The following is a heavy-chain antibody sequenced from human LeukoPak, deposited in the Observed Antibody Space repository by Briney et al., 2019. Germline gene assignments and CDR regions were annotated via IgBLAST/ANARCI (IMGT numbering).Heavy chain of an antibody. V-gene: IGHV3-23*01. CDR1: GFTFSSYA. CDR3: VRMRLRAPGRSTSIWYTDPFDY. CDR2: ITGSGTST. D-gene: IGHD6-13*01. J-gene: IGHJ4*02. Sequence: PGGSLRLSCAASGFTFSSYAMSWVRQAPGKGLEWVSAITGSGTSTYYADSVKGRFTISRDNSQNTLFLQMNSLRAEDTAVYYCVRMRLRAPGRSTSIWYTDPFDYWGQGTLVTVSS.